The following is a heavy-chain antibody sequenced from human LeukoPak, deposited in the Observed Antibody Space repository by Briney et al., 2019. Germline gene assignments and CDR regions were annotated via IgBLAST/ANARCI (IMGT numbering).Heavy chain of an antibody. D-gene: IGHD3-9*01. CDR2: ISAYNGNT. V-gene: IGHV1-18*01. J-gene: IGHJ4*02. CDR1: GYTFTSYG. CDR3: AREGVWDILTGYSDY. Sequence: GASVKVSCKASGYTFTSYGISWVRQAPGQGLEWMGWISAYNGNTNYAQKLQGRVTMTTDTSTSTAYMELRSLRSDDTAVYYCAREGVWDILTGYSDYWGQGTLVTVSS.